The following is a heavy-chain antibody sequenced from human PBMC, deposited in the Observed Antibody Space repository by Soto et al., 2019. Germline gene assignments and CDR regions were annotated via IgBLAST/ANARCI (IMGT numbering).Heavy chain of an antibody. D-gene: IGHD3-9*01. CDR2: IYYSGST. CDR3: ARDQNDILTGYGYYYGMDV. CDR1: GGSISSYY. V-gene: IGHV4-59*01. J-gene: IGHJ6*02. Sequence: SETLSLTCTVSGGSISSYYWSWIRQPPGKGLEWVGYIYYSGSTNYNPSLKSRVTISVDTSKNQFSLKLSSVTAADTAVYYCARDQNDILTGYGYYYGMDVWGQGTTVTVSS.